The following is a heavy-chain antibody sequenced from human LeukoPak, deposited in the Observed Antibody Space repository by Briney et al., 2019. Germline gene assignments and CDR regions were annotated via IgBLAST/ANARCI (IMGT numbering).Heavy chain of an antibody. V-gene: IGHV3-7*01. CDR1: GFTLSSYW. CDR3: ARDFPGFCSGGRCYYYYMDV. J-gene: IGHJ6*03. Sequence: GGSLRLSCAASGFTLSSYWMSWVRQAPGKGLEWVADIKQDGSEKYYVDSVNGRFTISRDNAKNSLYLQMNSLRAEDTAVYYCARDFPGFCSGGRCYYYYMDVWGKGTPVTVSS. D-gene: IGHD2-15*01. CDR2: IKQDGSEK.